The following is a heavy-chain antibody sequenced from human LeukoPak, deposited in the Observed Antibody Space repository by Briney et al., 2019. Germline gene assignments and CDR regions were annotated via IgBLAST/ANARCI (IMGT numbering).Heavy chain of an antibody. Sequence: GASVKVSRKASGYTFTGYYMHWVRQAPGQGLEWMGWINPNSGGTNYAQKFQGRVTMTRDTSISTAYMELSRLRSDDTAVYYCARDRGCGGDCYEYYFDYWGQGTLVTVSS. CDR3: ARDRGCGGDCYEYYFDY. CDR1: GYTFTGYY. D-gene: IGHD2-21*02. J-gene: IGHJ4*02. V-gene: IGHV1-2*02. CDR2: INPNSGGT.